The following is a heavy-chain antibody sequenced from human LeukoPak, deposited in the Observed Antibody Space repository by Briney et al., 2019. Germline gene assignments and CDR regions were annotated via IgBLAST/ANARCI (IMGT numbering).Heavy chain of an antibody. V-gene: IGHV1-18*01. CDR1: GYTFTSHG. CDR3: ARDRLVQGVISSPEY. CDR2: IATYNGYT. J-gene: IGHJ4*02. D-gene: IGHD3-10*01. Sequence: GASVKVSCKASGYTFTSHGVSWVRQAPGQGLEYMGWIATYNGYTHYAQKFQGRVTLTTDTSTSTAYMEMSSLRSDDTAVYYCARDRLVQGVISSPEYWGQGTLVTVSS.